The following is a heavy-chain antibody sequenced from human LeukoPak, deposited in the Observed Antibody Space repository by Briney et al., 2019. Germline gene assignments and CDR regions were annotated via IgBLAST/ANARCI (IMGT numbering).Heavy chain of an antibody. CDR1: GSSFTNSW. J-gene: IGHJ5*01. CDR2: IYPADSDI. D-gene: IGHD2-15*01. V-gene: IGHV5-51*01. Sequence: GESLKISCQGSGSSFTNSWIGWVRLLPGKGLEWRGIIYPADSDIRYSPSFQAQVTISADNSINTASLQWSSLKASDTAMYYCARQEYCSGGSCNTWFDSWGQGTLVTVSS. CDR3: ARQEYCSGGSCNTWFDS.